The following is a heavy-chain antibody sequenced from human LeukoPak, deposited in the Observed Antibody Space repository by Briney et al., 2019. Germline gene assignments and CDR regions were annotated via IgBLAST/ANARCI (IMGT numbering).Heavy chain of an antibody. Sequence: ASVKVSCKASGYTFTGYYMHWVRQATGQGLEWMGWMNPNSGNTGYAQKFQGRVTMTRNTSISTAYMELSSLRSEDTAVYYCASFDYDSSGYRTRNAFDIWGQGTMVTVSS. CDR1: GYTFTGYY. CDR2: MNPNSGNT. J-gene: IGHJ3*02. CDR3: ASFDYDSSGYRTRNAFDI. D-gene: IGHD3-22*01. V-gene: IGHV1-8*02.